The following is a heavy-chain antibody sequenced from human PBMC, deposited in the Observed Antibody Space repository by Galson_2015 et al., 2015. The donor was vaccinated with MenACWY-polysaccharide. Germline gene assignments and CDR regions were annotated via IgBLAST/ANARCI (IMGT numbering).Heavy chain of an antibody. CDR2: IRTNADGGAT. CDR3: TRDRPLDY. V-gene: IGHV3-49*03. Sequence: SLRLSCAPSGFIFDDYAMARFRQAPGKGLEWIGFIRTNADGGATNYAASVRGRFTISRDDSRSIAYLEMNSLITEDTAVYFCTRDRPLDYWGQGTVFAVSS. CDR1: GFIFDDYA. J-gene: IGHJ4*02.